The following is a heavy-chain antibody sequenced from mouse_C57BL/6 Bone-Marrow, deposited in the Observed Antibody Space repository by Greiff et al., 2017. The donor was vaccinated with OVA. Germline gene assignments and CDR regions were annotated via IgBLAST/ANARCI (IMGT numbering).Heavy chain of an antibody. Sequence: VKLMESGAELVRPGTSVKVSCNASGYAFTNYLIEWVKQRPGQGLEWIGVINPGSGGTNYNEKFKGKATLTADKSSSTAYMQLSSLTSEDSAVYFCARDYYGSPDYWGQGTTLTVSS. CDR2: INPGSGGT. CDR1: GYAFTNYL. V-gene: IGHV1-54*01. D-gene: IGHD1-1*01. CDR3: ARDYYGSPDY. J-gene: IGHJ2*01.